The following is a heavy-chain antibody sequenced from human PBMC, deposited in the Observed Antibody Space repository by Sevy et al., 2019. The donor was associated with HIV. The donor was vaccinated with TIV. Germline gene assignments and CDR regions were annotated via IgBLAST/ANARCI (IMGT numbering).Heavy chain of an antibody. CDR1: GYSISSGYY. D-gene: IGHD1-26*01. Sequence: SETLSLTCTVSGYSISSGYYWGWIRQPPGKGLEWIGSIYHSGSTYYNPSLKSRVTISVDTSKNQFSLKLSSVTAADTAVYHCARDRGYSGSYYYYYGVDVWGQGTTVTVSS. J-gene: IGHJ6*02. CDR3: ARDRGYSGSYYYYYGVDV. V-gene: IGHV4-38-2*02. CDR2: IYHSGST.